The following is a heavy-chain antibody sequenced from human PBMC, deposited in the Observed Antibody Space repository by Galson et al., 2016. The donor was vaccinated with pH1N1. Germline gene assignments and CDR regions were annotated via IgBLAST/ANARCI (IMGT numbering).Heavy chain of an antibody. CDR1: GFALSDYY. J-gene: IGHJ4*02. CDR2: IDSSGNV. Sequence: SLRLSCAASGFALSDYYMNWIRETPERGLEWLSSIDSSGNVAYADSVKGRFTISRDNAQNSLLLQMDSLRVDDTALYYCAREWGIGAAGPLDSWGQGALVIVSS. CDR3: AREWGIGAAGPLDS. V-gene: IGHV3-11*01. D-gene: IGHD6-13*01.